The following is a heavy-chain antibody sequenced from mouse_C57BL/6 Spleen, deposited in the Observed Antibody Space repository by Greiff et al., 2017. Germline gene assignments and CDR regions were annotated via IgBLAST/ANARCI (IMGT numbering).Heavy chain of an antibody. Sequence: VQLQQSGPGMVKPSQSLSLTCTVTGYSITSGYDWHWIRHFPGNKLEWMGYISYSGSTNYNPSLKSRISITHDTSKNHFFLKLNSVTTEDTATYYCARDQDGNGAMDNWGQGTSVTVSS. CDR1: GYSITSGYD. CDR2: ISYSGST. CDR3: ARDQDGNGAMDN. V-gene: IGHV3-1*01. D-gene: IGHD2-1*01. J-gene: IGHJ4*01.